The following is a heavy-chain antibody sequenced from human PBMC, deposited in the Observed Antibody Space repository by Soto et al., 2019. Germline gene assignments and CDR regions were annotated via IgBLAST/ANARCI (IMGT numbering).Heavy chain of an antibody. J-gene: IGHJ6*01. V-gene: IGHV1-69*12. Sequence: QVQLVQSGAEVMKPGSSVKVSSKASGGTFSSYAISWVRQAPGQGLEWMGGIIPIFGSTNYAQKFQGRVTITADESTSTAYMELSSLRSEDTAVYYCARGGLRFLDCAMDVWAQGTAVTVSS. CDR2: IIPIFGST. CDR1: GGTFSSYA. D-gene: IGHD3-3*01. CDR3: ARGGLRFLDCAMDV.